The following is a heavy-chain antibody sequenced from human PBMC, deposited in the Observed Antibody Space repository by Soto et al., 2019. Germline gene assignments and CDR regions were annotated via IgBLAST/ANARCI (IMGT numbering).Heavy chain of an antibody. CDR1: GFSFSDYY. D-gene: IGHD3-22*01. CDR3: ARARLVVEGRFDY. J-gene: IGHJ4*02. Sequence: GGSLRLSCAASGFSFSDYYMNWIRQAPGKGLEWLSYISSTATYTNYADSVRGRFTISRGSAKNSLYLDMNGLRAEDTAVYYCARARLVVEGRFDYWGQGTLVTVSS. CDR2: ISSTATYT. V-gene: IGHV3-11*06.